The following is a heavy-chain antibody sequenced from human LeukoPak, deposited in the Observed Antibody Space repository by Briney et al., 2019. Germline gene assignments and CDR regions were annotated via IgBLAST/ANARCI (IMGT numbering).Heavy chain of an antibody. Sequence: GGSLRLSCAASGFTVSSNYMSWVRQAPGKGLEWVSVIYSGGSTYYADSVKGRFTISRDNSKNTLYLQMNSLRAEDTAVYYCARVGQWFGELHENWGQGTLVTVSS. D-gene: IGHD3-10*01. CDR2: IYSGGST. V-gene: IGHV3-66*01. CDR3: ARVGQWFGELHEN. CDR1: GFTVSSNY. J-gene: IGHJ4*02.